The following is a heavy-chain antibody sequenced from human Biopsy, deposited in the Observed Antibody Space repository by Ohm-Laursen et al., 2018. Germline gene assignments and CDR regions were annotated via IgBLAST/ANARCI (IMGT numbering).Heavy chain of an antibody. J-gene: IGHJ4*02. Sequence: SETLSLTCTVSGGSLSNYYWSWIRQPAGKGLEWIGRIYTSGSSNKNPSLMSRVTMSVDTSKNQFSLKLNSVTAADTALYFCARDSRGGHLNTTLITGKNLDSWGQGILVTVSS. CDR3: ARDSRGGHLNTTLITGKNLDS. CDR1: GGSLSNYY. D-gene: IGHD3-16*01. CDR2: IYTSGSS. V-gene: IGHV4-4*07.